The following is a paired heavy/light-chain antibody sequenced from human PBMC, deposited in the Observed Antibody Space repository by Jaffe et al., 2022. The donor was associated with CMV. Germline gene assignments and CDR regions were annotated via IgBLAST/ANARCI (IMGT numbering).Heavy chain of an antibody. D-gene: IGHD3-9*01. Sequence: QLQLQESGPGLVKPSETLSLTCIVSGGSIGSGNYYWGWIRQPPGKGLEWIGNVYYSGGSYYHPSLKSRVTISVDTSKNQFSLKLSSVTAADTAVYYCARHSRFFDWSHLDYWGPGALVTVSS. J-gene: IGHJ4*02. CDR1: GGSIGSGNYY. CDR2: VYYSGGS. CDR3: ARHSRFFDWSHLDY. V-gene: IGHV4-39*01.
Light chain of an antibody. CDR3: QQYGSSSMYT. CDR2: GTS. J-gene: IGKJ2*01. V-gene: IGKV3-20*01. Sequence: ETVLTQSPGTLSLSPGERATLSCRASQSVRSSYLAWYQQKPGQAPRLLIYGTSSRATGIPDRFSGSGSGTDFTLTISRLEPEDFAVYYCQQYGSSSMYTFGQGTKLEIK. CDR1: QSVRSSY.